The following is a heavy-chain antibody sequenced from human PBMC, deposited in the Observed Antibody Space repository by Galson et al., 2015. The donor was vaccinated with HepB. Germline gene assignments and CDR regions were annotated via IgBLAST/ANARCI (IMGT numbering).Heavy chain of an antibody. CDR3: AKSRWVNFVTLFRGVIPDGFDI. D-gene: IGHD3-10*01. CDR2: IIPILGTT. J-gene: IGHJ3*02. V-gene: IGHV1-69*10. Sequence: SVKVSCKASGGTFSTYAISWVRQAPGQGLVWMGRIIPILGTTTYAQKFQGRVSITADTSTTTAYLELSTLRSDDTAVYYCAKSRWVNFVTLFRGVIPDGFDIWGQGTMVTVSS. CDR1: GGTFSTYA.